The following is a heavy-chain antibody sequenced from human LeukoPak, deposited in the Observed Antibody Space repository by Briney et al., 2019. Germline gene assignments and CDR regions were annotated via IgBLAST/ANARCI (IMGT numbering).Heavy chain of an antibody. CDR1: GGSISSSSYY. D-gene: IGHD1-14*01. CDR3: AVFPERTTDYYYYYMDV. V-gene: IGHV4-39*07. CDR2: IYYSGST. J-gene: IGHJ6*03. Sequence: PSETLSLTCTVSGGSISSSSYYWGWIRQPPGKGLEWIGSIYYSGSTYYNPSLKSRVTISVDTSKNQFSLKLSSVTAADTAVYYCAVFPERTTDYYYYYMDVWGKGTTVTVSS.